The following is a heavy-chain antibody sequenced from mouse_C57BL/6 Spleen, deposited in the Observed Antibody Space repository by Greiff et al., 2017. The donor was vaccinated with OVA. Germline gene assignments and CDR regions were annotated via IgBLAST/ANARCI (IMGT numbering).Heavy chain of an antibody. J-gene: IGHJ3*01. V-gene: IGHV14-4*01. CDR3: TTRYGAY. CDR1: GFNIKDDY. CDR2: IDPENGDT. Sequence: LQESGAELVRPGASVKLSCTASGFNIKDDYMHWVKQRPEQGLEWIGWIDPENGDTEYASKFQGKATITADTSSNTAYLQLSSLTSEDTAVYYCTTRYGAYWGQGTLVTVSA. D-gene: IGHD1-1*02.